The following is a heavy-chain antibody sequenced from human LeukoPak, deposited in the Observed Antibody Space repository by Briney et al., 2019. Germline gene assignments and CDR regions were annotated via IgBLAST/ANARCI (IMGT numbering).Heavy chain of an antibody. CDR2: ISSSASTI. CDR1: AFTFTNSY. V-gene: IGHV3-11*01. D-gene: IGHD3-3*01. J-gene: IGHJ4*02. CDR3: ARTIGSGPLGHFDY. Sequence: GGSLRLSCVASAFTFTNSYMSWIRQAPGKGLEWVSYISSSASTIFYADSVKGRFTISRDNAKNSPYLEMNSLRAEDTAVYYCARTIGSGPLGHFDYWGKGTLVTVSS.